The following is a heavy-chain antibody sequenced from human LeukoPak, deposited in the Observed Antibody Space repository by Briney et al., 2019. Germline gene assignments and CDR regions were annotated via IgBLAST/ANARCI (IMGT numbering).Heavy chain of an antibody. CDR1: GGTFSSYA. D-gene: IGHD1-14*01. CDR2: IIPIFGTA. CDR3: ARGNPTEGAFDI. V-gene: IGHV1-69*13. J-gene: IGHJ3*02. Sequence: GASVKVSCKASGGTFSSYAISWVRQAPGQGLEWMGGIIPIFGTANYAQKFQGRVTITADESTSTAYMELSSLRSEDTAVYYCARGNPTEGAFDIWGQGTMVTVSS.